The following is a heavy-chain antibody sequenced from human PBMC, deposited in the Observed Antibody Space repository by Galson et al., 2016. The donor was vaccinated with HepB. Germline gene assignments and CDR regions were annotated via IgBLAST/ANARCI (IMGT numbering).Heavy chain of an antibody. V-gene: IGHV3-15*01. Sequence: SLRLSCAGSRFTFSNAWMSWVRQAPGKGLEWVGRIKSKTDGGTTDYAAPVKGRFTISRDDSKNTLYLQMNSLKTEDTAVYYCTTGGGNWALGMDVWGQGTTVTVSS. CDR2: IKSKTDGGTT. J-gene: IGHJ6*02. CDR1: RFTFSNAW. CDR3: TTGGGNWALGMDV. D-gene: IGHD1-1*01.